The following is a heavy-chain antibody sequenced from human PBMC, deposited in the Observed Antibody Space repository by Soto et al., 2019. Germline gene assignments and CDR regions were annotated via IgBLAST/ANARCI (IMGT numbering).Heavy chain of an antibody. Sequence: PSETLSLTYTVSGGTISSYYWSWIRQPPGKGLEWIGYIYYSESTNYNPSLKSRVTISVDTSKNQFSLKLSSVTSADTAVYYCARRWGGTFDYWGQGTLVTVSS. V-gene: IGHV4-59*01. CDR2: IYYSEST. J-gene: IGHJ4*02. CDR1: GGTISSYY. D-gene: IGHD2-21*01. CDR3: ARRWGGTFDY.